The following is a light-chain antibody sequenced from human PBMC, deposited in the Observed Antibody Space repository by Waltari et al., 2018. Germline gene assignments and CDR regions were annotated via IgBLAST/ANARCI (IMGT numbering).Light chain of an antibody. CDR1: QDISSY. CDR3: QQRNSYPLT. J-gene: IGKJ4*01. CDR2: KAS. V-gene: IGKV1-9*01. Sequence: DIQLTQSPSSLSASVGDRVTITCRASQDISSYLAWYQQKPGKAPNLLIYKASSLQSGVPSRFSGSGSGTEFTLTISSLQPEDFAVYYCQQRNSYPLTFGGGTKVEIK.